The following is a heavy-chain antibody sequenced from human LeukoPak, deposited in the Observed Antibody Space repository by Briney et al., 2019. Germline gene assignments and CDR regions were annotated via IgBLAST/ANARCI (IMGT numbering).Heavy chain of an antibody. Sequence: PSETLSLTCAVSGGSISSSNWWSWVRQPPGQGLEWIGEIYHSGSTNYNPSLKSRVTISVDKSKNQFSLKLSSVTAADTAVYYCAKDNIQLWFFDYWGQGTLVTVSS. CDR1: GGSISSSNW. D-gene: IGHD5-18*01. CDR3: AKDNIQLWFFDY. J-gene: IGHJ4*02. V-gene: IGHV4-4*02. CDR2: IYHSGST.